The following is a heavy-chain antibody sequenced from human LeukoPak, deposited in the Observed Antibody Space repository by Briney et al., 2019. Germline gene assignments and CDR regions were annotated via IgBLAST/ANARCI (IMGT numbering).Heavy chain of an antibody. CDR2: ISKDGSDT. D-gene: IGHD3-16*01. J-gene: IGHJ6*02. CDR3: AKSRAQIMITLGDV. Sequence: GGSLRLSCAASGFTFSSFALSWVRQAPGKGLEWVAVISKDGSDTSYADSVKGRFTISRDNSKDTMFLQMNSLRREDTAVYYCAKSRAQIMITLGDVWGQGTTVTVAS. V-gene: IGHV3-30*18. CDR1: GFTFSSFA.